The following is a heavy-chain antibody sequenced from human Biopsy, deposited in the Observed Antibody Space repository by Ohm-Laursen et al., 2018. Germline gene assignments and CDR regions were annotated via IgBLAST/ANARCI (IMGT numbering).Heavy chain of an antibody. Sequence: TLSLTCAVSGGSFSGYYWSWIRQTPGKGPEWIGEVSHSGSTNYNPSLKSRVTISVDTSKNQFSLNLSSVTAADTAVYYCARLTGDYIWGNWRINHDPFDIWDQGTSVTVSS. V-gene: IGHV4-34*01. CDR1: GGSFSGYY. D-gene: IGHD3-16*01. J-gene: IGHJ3*02. CDR2: VSHSGST. CDR3: ARLTGDYIWGNWRINHDPFDI.